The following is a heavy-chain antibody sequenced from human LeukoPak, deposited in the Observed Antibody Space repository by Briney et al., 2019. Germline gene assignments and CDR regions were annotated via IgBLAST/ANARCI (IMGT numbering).Heavy chain of an antibody. V-gene: IGHV3-53*01. D-gene: IGHD6-19*01. CDR2: IFGGGST. CDR3: ARDLKTSGWYGDFDY. CDR1: GXTVSSNY. Sequence: PGGSLRLSFVASGXTVSSNYMSWVRQAPGKGLEWVSAIFGGGSTFYADSVTGRFTISRDNSKNTVYLEMNSLRAEDTAVYYCARDLKTSGWYGDFDYWGQGTLVTVSS. J-gene: IGHJ4*02.